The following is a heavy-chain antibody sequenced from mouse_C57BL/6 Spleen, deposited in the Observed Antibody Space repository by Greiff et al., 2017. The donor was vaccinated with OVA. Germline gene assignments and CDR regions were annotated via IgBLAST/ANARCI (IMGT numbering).Heavy chain of an antibody. CDR3: AREGDYYGSRGYFDV. V-gene: IGHV1-18*01. D-gene: IGHD1-1*01. CDR2: INPNNGGT. CDR1: GYTFTDYN. Sequence: EVKLMESGPELVKPGASVKIPCKASGYTFTDYNMDWVKQSHGKSLEWIGDINPNNGGTIYNQKFKGKATLTVDKSSSTAYMELRSLTSEDTAVYYCAREGDYYGSRGYFDVWGTGTTVTVSS. J-gene: IGHJ1*03.